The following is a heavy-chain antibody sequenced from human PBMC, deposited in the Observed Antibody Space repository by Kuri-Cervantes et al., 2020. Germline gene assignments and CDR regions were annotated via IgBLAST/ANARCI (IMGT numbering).Heavy chain of an antibody. J-gene: IGHJ4*02. CDR3: ATRLYYDFWSGYYTGLDYFDY. V-gene: IGHV3-30-3*01. CDR1: GFTFSSYA. CDR2: ISYDGSNK. Sequence: GESLKISCAASGFTFSSYAMHWVRQAPGKGLEWVAVISYDGSNKYYADSVKGRFTISRDNSKNTLYLQMNSLRAEDTAVYYCATRLYYDFWSGYYTGLDYFDYWGQGTLVTVSS. D-gene: IGHD3-3*01.